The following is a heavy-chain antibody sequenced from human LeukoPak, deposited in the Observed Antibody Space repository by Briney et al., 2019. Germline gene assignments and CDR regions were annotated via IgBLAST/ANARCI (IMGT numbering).Heavy chain of an antibody. D-gene: IGHD3-10*01. CDR1: GGTISSYA. Sequence: GASVKVSCKASGGTISSYAISWVRQAPGQGLEWMGGIIPIFGTANYAQKFQGRVTITADESTSTAYMELSSLRSEDTAVYYCASPDYYGSGSYAHWGQGTLVTVSS. V-gene: IGHV1-69*13. CDR3: ASPDYYGSGSYAH. J-gene: IGHJ4*02. CDR2: IIPIFGTA.